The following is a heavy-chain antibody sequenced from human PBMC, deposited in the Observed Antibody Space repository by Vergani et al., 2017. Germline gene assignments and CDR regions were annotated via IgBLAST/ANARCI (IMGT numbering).Heavy chain of an antibody. CDR3: AGGRGDNWYVEL. Sequence: QLQLQESGPGLVKPSETLSLICTVSGGSINTSSSFWGWIRQSPGNGLEWIGSINYVGRTYYIPSLQSRATVSGDTSVNQFSLNLTSGTAADTAVYYCAGGRGDNWYVELWGSATLVTVSS. CDR2: INYVGRT. J-gene: IGHJ2*01. V-gene: IGHV4-39*02. CDR1: GGSINTSSSF. D-gene: IGHD3-16*01.